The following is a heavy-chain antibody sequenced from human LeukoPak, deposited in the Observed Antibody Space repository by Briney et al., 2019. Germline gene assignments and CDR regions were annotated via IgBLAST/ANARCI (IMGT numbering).Heavy chain of an antibody. CDR3: ARRRYYDGSGYLE. J-gene: IGHJ1*01. CDR2: IYHSVRT. CDR1: GDSVSRSDSY. D-gene: IGHD3-22*01. V-gene: IGHV4-39*01. Sequence: SYTLSLTCSVSGDSVSRSDSYWDWIRQPPGEGLECIGTIYHSVRTYYSPSLKSRVTMSVDPSNNQFSLNLRSVTAADTAVYHCARRRYYDGSGYLEWGQGTLLSVSS.